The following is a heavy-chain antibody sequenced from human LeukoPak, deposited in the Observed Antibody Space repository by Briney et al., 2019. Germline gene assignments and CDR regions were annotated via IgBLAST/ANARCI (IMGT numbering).Heavy chain of an antibody. J-gene: IGHJ4*02. CDR1: GYTFTGYY. V-gene: IGHV1-2*02. CDR2: INPNSGGT. CDR3: AGGDFDILTGHTTTSDY. Sequence: ASVKVSCKAFGYTFTGYYMHWVRQAPGQGLEWMGWINPNSGGTNYAQKFRGRVTMTRDTSISTAYMELHRLTSDDTAVYYCAGGDFDILTGHTTTSDYWGQGTLVIVSS. D-gene: IGHD3-9*01.